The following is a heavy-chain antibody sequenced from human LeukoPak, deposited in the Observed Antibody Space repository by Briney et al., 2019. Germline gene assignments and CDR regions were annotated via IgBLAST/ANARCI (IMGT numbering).Heavy chain of an antibody. V-gene: IGHV3-30*03. Sequence: PGRSLRLSCAASGSTFSSYGMHWVRQAPGKGLEWVAVISKDGSDKYYPGSVRGRFTISRDNSKNTIYLQMDSLRAEDTAIYYCARDYWWNYDYWGQGTLVTVSS. D-gene: IGHD1-7*01. CDR2: ISKDGSDK. CDR3: ARDYWWNYDY. CDR1: GSTFSSYG. J-gene: IGHJ4*02.